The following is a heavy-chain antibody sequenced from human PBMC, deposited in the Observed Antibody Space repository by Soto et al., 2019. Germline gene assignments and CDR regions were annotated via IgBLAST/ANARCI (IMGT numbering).Heavy chain of an antibody. CDR2: IYYSGST. D-gene: IGHD3-10*01. CDR3: ADSPWFGELSGFDY. CDR1: GGSISSSSYY. V-gene: IGHV4-39*01. J-gene: IGHJ4*02. Sequence: SETLSLTCTVSGGSISSSSYYWGWIRQPPGKGLEWIGSIYYSGSTYYNPSLKSRVTISVDTSKNQFSLKLSSVTAADTAVYYCADSPWFGELSGFDYWGQGTLVTVSS.